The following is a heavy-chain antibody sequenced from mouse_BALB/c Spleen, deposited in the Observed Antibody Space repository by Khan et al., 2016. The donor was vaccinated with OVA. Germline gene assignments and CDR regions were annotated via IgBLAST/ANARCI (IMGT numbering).Heavy chain of an antibody. CDR2: INPYYGST. J-gene: IGHJ3*01. CDR1: GYSFTDYM. CDR3: ARAGWLQGLLAY. V-gene: IGHV1-39*01. Sequence: EVQLQQSGPELVKPGASVKISCKASGYSFTDYMMLWVKQSHGKSLEWIGNINPYYGSTSYNLKFKDKATLTVDKSSSTAYMQRNSLTSEDSAVYYCARAGWLQGLLAYWGQGTLVTVSA. D-gene: IGHD2-2*01.